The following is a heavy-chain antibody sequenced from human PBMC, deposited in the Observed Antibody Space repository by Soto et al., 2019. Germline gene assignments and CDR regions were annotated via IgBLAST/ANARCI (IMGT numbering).Heavy chain of an antibody. CDR2: IYYSGST. Sequence: QLQLQESGPGLVKPSETLSLTCTVSGGSISSSSYYWGWIRQPPGKGREWIGSIYYSGSTYYNPSLQRRVTLSVYTSNNQFSLKLSSVTAADTAVYYCARYSGYDPHFAYWGQGTLVTVSS. D-gene: IGHD5-12*01. J-gene: IGHJ4*02. V-gene: IGHV4-39*01. CDR1: GGSISSSSYY. CDR3: ARYSGYDPHFAY.